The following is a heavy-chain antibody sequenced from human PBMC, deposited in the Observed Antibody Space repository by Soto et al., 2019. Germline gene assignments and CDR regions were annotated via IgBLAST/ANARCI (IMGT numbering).Heavy chain of an antibody. Sequence: GGSLRLSCAASGFTFDDYTMHWVRQAPGKGLEWVSLISWDGGSTYYADSVKGRFTISRDNSKNSLYLQMNSLRTEDTALYYCAKDIGTFDSSYYYYGMDVWGQGTTVTVSS. V-gene: IGHV3-43*01. D-gene: IGHD6-6*01. CDR3: AKDIGTFDSSYYYYGMDV. CDR2: ISWDGGST. J-gene: IGHJ6*02. CDR1: GFTFDDYT.